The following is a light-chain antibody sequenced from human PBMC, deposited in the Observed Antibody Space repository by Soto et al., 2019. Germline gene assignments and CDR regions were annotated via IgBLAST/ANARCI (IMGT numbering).Light chain of an antibody. Sequence: QSALTQPASVSGSPGQSITISCTGTSSDVGAYDSVSWYQRHPGKAPKLIIYDVSNRPSGVSNRFSGSKSGNTASLTISGLQAEDEADYLCTSHTRSSTLDVFGTGTKVTVL. V-gene: IGLV2-14*01. CDR3: TSHTRSSTLDV. J-gene: IGLJ1*01. CDR2: DVS. CDR1: SSDVGAYDS.